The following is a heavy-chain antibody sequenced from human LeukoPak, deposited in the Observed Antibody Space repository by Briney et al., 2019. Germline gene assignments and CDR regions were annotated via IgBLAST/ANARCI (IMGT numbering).Heavy chain of an antibody. D-gene: IGHD5-12*01. CDR1: GGSISSGGYY. V-gene: IGHV4-30-2*01. J-gene: IGHJ5*02. Sequence: TLSLTCTVSGGSISSGGYYWSWIRQPPGKGLEWIGYIYHSGSTYYNPSLKSRVTISVDRSKNQFSLKLSSVTAADTAVYYCAREALYSGYGYNWFDPWGQGTLVTVSS. CDR3: AREALYSGYGYNWFDP. CDR2: IYHSGST.